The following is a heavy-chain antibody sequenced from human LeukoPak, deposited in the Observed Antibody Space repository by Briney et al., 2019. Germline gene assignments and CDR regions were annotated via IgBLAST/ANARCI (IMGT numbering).Heavy chain of an antibody. CDR2: IKQDGSEK. CDR3: ARDHYFDY. CDR1: GFTFSSYW. Sequence: GGSLRLSCAASGFTFSSYWMSWVRQAPGKGLGWVANIKQDGSEKYYVDSVKGRFTISRENANNSLYPQMNSLRAEDTAVYYCARDHYFDYWGQGTLVTVSS. V-gene: IGHV3-7*01. J-gene: IGHJ4*02.